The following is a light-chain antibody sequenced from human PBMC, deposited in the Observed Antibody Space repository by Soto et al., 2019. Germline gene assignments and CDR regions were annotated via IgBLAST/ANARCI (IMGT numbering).Light chain of an antibody. CDR2: GAS. J-gene: IGKJ3*01. CDR1: QSISSNY. V-gene: IGKV3-20*01. CDR3: QQYSSSPPEFT. Sequence: EIVLTQSPGTLSLSPGERATLSCRASQSISSNYLAWYQQRPGQAPRLLIFGASYRATGIPDRFSGSGSGTDFTLTISRLEPEDFAFYYCQQYSSSPPEFTFGPGTRVDSK.